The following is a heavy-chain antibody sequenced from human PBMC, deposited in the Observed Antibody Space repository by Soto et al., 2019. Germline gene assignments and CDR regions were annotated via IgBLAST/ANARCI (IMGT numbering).Heavy chain of an antibody. J-gene: IGHJ6*02. CDR3: AKDAVDTAMAEETWDYYYYGMDV. V-gene: IGHV3-23*01. Sequence: GGSLRLSCAASGFTFSSYAMSWVRQAPGKGLEWVSAISGSGGSTYYADSVKGRFTISRDNSKNTLYLQMNSLRAEDTAVYYCAKDAVDTAMAEETWDYYYYGMDVWGQGTTVTVS. CDR2: ISGSGGST. CDR1: GFTFSSYA. D-gene: IGHD5-18*01.